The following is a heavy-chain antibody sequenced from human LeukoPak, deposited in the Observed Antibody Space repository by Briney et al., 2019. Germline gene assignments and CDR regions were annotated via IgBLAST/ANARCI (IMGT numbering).Heavy chain of an antibody. D-gene: IGHD5-18*01. CDR1: GGSFSGYY. CDR2: INHSGST. CDR3: ARDGYSYGHEYYMDV. J-gene: IGHJ6*03. V-gene: IGHV4-34*01. Sequence: SSETLSLTCAVYGGSFSGYYWSWIRQPPGKGLEWIGEINHSGSTNYNPSLKSRVTISVDTSKNQFSLKLSSVTAADTAVYYCARDGYSYGHEYYMDVWGKGTTVTISS.